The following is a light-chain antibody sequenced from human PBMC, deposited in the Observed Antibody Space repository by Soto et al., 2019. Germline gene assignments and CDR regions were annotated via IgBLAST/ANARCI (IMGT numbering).Light chain of an antibody. CDR2: DTS. J-gene: IGKJ1*01. CDR3: LQYYNWPRT. Sequence: EIVLTQSPATLSSFPGDRVTLSCRASQYINTRLAWYQHRPGQAPRLLIYDTSTRATDIPARFSGSGSGTEFTLTISSLQSEDSAVYYCLQYYNWPRTFGQGTKVDI. CDR1: QYINTR. V-gene: IGKV3-15*01.